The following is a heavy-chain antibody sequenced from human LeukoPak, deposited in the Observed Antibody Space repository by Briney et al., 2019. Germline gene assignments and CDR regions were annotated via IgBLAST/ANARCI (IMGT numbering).Heavy chain of an antibody. V-gene: IGHV3-7*01. J-gene: IGHJ6*02. CDR1: GFTFSSYS. CDR3: ARAMDV. CDR2: IKQDGSER. Sequence: GGSLRLSCAASGFTFSSYSMNWVRQAPGKGLEWVANIKQDGSERYYVDSVKGRFTISRDNAKNSLYLQMNSLRAEDTAVYYCARAMDVWGQGTTVTVSS.